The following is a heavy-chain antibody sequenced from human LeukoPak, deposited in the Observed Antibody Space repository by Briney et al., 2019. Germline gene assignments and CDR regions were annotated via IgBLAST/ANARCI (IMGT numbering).Heavy chain of an antibody. CDR3: VRDTIAVDGRGWFDP. J-gene: IGHJ5*02. D-gene: IGHD6-19*01. CDR2: XSTDGSYI. CDR1: GFSLSSYN. V-gene: IGHV3-21*06. Sequence: GGSLRLSCVASGFSLSSYNMNWVRQAPGKXXXXXXXXSTDGSYIHYADSVKGRFIISRYNAKNSLYLQMNSLRAEDTAVYYCVRDTIAVDGRGWFDPWGQGSLVTVSS.